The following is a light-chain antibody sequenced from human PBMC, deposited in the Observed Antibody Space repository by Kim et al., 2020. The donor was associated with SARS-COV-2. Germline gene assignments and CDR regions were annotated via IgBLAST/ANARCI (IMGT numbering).Light chain of an antibody. Sequence: SVSPGQTASIPCSGDKLGDKYASWYQQKPGQSTVVVIFRDNRRPSGIPERFSGSNSGNTATLTISGTQAMDEADYYCQAWDSSIYVFGTGTKVTVL. V-gene: IGLV3-1*01. CDR2: RDN. CDR1: KLGDKY. J-gene: IGLJ1*01. CDR3: QAWDSSIYV.